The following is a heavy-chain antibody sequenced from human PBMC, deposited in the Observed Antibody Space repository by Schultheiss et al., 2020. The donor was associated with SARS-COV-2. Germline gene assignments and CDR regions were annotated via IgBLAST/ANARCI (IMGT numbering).Heavy chain of an antibody. V-gene: IGHV4-61*10. Sequence: SETLSLTCTVSGGSVSSGSYYWSWIRQPAGKGLEWIGYIYYSGSTNYNPSLKSRVTISVDTSKKNFSLKLRSVTDADTALYYCARASTETLALPDDYWGQGTLVTVSS. CDR1: GGSVSSGSYY. CDR3: ARASTETLALPDDY. J-gene: IGHJ4*02. CDR2: IYYSGST. D-gene: IGHD4-17*01.